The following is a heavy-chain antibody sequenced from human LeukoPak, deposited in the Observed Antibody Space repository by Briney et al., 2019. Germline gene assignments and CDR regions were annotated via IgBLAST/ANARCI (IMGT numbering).Heavy chain of an antibody. CDR3: AKDLIVVVVAATPSSDFDY. D-gene: IGHD2-15*01. J-gene: IGHJ4*02. CDR2: ISGSGGST. V-gene: IGHV3-23*01. CDR1: GFTFSSYA. Sequence: GGSLRLSCAASGFTFSSYAMSWVRQAPGKGLEWVSAISGSGGSTYYADSVKGRFTISRDNSKNTLYLQMNSLRAEDTAVYYCAKDLIVVVVAATPSSDFDYWGQGTLVTVSS.